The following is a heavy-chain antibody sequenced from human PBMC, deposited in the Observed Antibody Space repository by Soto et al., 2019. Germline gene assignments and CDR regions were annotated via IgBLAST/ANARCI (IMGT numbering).Heavy chain of an antibody. Sequence: SETLSLTCAVSGGSISSGGYSWSWIRQPPGKGLEWIGYIYHSGSTYYSPSLKSRVTISVDRSKNQFSLKLSSVTAADTAVYYCARAPRSGSFDYWGQGTLVTVSS. D-gene: IGHD3-3*01. V-gene: IGHV4-30-2*01. CDR2: IYHSGST. J-gene: IGHJ4*02. CDR3: ARAPRSGSFDY. CDR1: GGSISSGGYS.